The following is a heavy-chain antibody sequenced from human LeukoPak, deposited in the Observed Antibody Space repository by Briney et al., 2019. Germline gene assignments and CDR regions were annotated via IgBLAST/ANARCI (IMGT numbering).Heavy chain of an antibody. D-gene: IGHD6-19*01. CDR2: IYSGGST. CDR3: AREGESSCWYYLGY. J-gene: IGHJ4*01. V-gene: IGHV3-53*01. Sequence: GGSLRLSCAASGFTVSSNYMSWVRQAPGKGLEWVSVIYSGGSTYYADSVKGRFTISRDNSKNTLYLQMNSLRAEDTAVYYCAREGESSCWYYLGYRGQGTLVTGSS. CDR1: GFTVSSNY.